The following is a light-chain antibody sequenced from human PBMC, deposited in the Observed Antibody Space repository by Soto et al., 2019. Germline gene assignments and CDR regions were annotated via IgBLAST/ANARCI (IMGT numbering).Light chain of an antibody. Sequence: QSALTQPPSASGSPGQSVTISCTGTSSDVGGYNYVCWYQQHPGKAPKLMISEVSKRPSGVPDRFSGSKSGNTGSLTVSGLQAEDEADYYCSSYAGSNNPWVFGGGTKLTVL. CDR1: SSDVGGYNY. J-gene: IGLJ3*02. CDR3: SSYAGSNNPWV. V-gene: IGLV2-8*01. CDR2: EVS.